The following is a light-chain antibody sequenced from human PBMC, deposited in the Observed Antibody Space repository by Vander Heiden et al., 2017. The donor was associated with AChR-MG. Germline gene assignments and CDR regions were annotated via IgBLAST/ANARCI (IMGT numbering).Light chain of an antibody. J-gene: IGLJ3*02. Sequence: SYELTQPPSVSVSPGQTASITCSGDKLGDRYVCWYQQKPGQSPVMVIYQDTRRPSGIPGRFSGSNSGNTATLTITGTQPMDEADYYCQAWDSSTVVFGGGTTLTVL. CDR2: QDT. V-gene: IGLV3-1*01. CDR1: KLGDRY. CDR3: QAWDSSTVV.